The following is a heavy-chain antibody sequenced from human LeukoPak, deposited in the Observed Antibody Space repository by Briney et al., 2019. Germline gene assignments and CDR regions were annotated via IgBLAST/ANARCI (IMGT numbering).Heavy chain of an antibody. V-gene: IGHV4-39*01. J-gene: IGHJ4*02. CDR1: GGSISSLTYY. CDR2: IYYSGTT. CDR3: AGYSSGWSSGGGY. D-gene: IGHD6-19*01. Sequence: SETLSLTCTVSGGSISSLTYYWGWIRQPPRRGLEWIASIYYSGTTYYSPSLKSRVTISVNRSNNQFSLRLTSVTAADTAVYFCAGYSSGWSSGGGYWGQGTLVTVSS.